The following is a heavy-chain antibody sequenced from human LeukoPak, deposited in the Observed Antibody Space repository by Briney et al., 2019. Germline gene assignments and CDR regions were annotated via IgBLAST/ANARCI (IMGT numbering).Heavy chain of an antibody. V-gene: IGHV3-73*01. Sequence: GGSLKISCADSGFTFSGAAMHWVRQASGKGLEWVGRIRSKGNNYATAYAASVEGRFTISRDDSRSTAYLQMNNLQTEDTAVYYCSRSYGSGPNWFDPWGQGTLVTVSS. CDR1: GFTFSGAA. J-gene: IGHJ5*02. CDR3: SRSYGSGPNWFDP. CDR2: IRSKGNNYAT. D-gene: IGHD3-10*01.